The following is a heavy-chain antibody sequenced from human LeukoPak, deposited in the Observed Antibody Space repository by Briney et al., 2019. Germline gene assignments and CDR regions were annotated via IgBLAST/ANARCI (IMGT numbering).Heavy chain of an antibody. J-gene: IGHJ4*02. Sequence: LPGGSLRLSCAASGFTFSSYEMNWVRQAPGKGLEWVAVISYDGSNKYYADSVKGRFTISRDNSKNTLYLQMNSLRAEDTAVYYCASRDIYYFDYWGQGTLVTVSS. CDR2: ISYDGSNK. D-gene: IGHD2-15*01. CDR3: ASRDIYYFDY. CDR1: GFTFSSYE. V-gene: IGHV3-30*04.